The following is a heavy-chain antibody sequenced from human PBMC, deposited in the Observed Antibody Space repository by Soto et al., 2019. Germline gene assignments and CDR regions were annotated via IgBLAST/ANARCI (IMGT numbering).Heavy chain of an antibody. CDR3: AKSSEVYSDSYYFDY. V-gene: IGHV3-23*01. Sequence: GGSLRLSCAASGFTFSSYAMSWVRQAPGKGLEWVSAISGSGGSTYYADSVKGRFTISRDNSKNTLYLQMNSLRAEDTAVYYCAKSSEVYSDSYYFDYWGQGTLVTVSS. CDR2: ISGSGGST. CDR1: GFTFSSYA. D-gene: IGHD2-15*01. J-gene: IGHJ4*02.